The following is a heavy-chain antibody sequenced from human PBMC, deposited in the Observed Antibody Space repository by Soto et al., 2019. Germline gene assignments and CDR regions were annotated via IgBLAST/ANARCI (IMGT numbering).Heavy chain of an antibody. J-gene: IGHJ6*02. CDR2: MYNTGST. D-gene: IGHD2-21*02. CDR1: GGTISRYY. Sequence: QVQLQESGPGLVKPSETLSLTCTVSGGTISRYYWGWIRQPPGKGLEWIGYMYNTGSTVYNPSFKSRFTISVDTSKNQFSLKLNSVTAADTAVYYCARDLWGYCGTDCYPLDVWGQGTTVTVSS. CDR3: ARDLWGYCGTDCYPLDV. V-gene: IGHV4-59*01.